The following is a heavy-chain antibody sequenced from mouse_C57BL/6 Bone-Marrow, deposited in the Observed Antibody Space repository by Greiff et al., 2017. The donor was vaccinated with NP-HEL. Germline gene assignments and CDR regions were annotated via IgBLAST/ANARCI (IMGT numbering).Heavy chain of an antibody. J-gene: IGHJ2*01. CDR3: ARDPTGTGYFDY. CDR2: SRNKANDYTT. Sequence: EVKLVESGGGLLQSGRSLRLSCATSGFTFSDFYMEWVRQAPGKGLEWIAASRNKANDYTTEYSASVKGRFIVSRDTSQSILYLQMNALRAEDTAIYYCARDPTGTGYFDYWGQGTTLTVSS. CDR1: GFTFSDFY. D-gene: IGHD4-1*01. V-gene: IGHV7-1*01.